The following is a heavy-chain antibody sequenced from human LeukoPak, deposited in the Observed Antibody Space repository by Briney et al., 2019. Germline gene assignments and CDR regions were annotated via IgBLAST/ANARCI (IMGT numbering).Heavy chain of an antibody. V-gene: IGHV3-23*01. CDR1: GLSFSFYA. J-gene: IGHJ4*02. Sequence: GSLRLSCAASGLSFSFYAMSWVRRAPGKGLEWVSSISGGGAGTYYADSVRGRFTISRDNSKNTLYLQMNSLRAEDTALYYCAKDFVRYNIQFDYWGQGALVTVSS. CDR3: AKDFVRYNIQFDY. D-gene: IGHD1-1*01. CDR2: ISGGGAGT.